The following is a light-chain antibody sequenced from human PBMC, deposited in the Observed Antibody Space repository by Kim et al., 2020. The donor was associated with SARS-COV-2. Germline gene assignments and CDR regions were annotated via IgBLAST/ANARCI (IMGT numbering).Light chain of an antibody. V-gene: IGLV1-44*01. J-gene: IGLJ3*02. CDR1: TSNIGRNA. Sequence: QTVNISFSGGTSNIGRNAVNWYQQLPGTAPKILMFSNNQRPSGVPDRFSGSRSGTSASLAISGLQSEDEADYYCAVWDDTLRVRLFGGGTKVTVL. CDR2: SNN. CDR3: AVWDDTLRVRL.